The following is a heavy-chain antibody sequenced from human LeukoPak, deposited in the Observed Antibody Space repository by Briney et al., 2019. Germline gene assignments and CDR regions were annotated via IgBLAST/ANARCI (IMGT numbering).Heavy chain of an antibody. CDR2: ISHSGST. CDR1: GNSISRGTYF. Sequence: SETLSLTCTVSGNSISRGTYFWTWIRQPPGRGLEWIGFISHSGSTDYNASLKSRVTISVDTSKNQFSLKLSSVTAADTAVYYCAALDWLSPFDAFDIWGQGTMVTVSS. CDR3: AALDWLSPFDAFDI. D-gene: IGHD3/OR15-3a*01. V-gene: IGHV4-30-2*02. J-gene: IGHJ3*02.